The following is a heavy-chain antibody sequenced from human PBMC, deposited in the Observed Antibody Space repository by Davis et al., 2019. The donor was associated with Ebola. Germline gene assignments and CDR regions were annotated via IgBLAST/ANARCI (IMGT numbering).Heavy chain of an antibody. CDR2: IRYDGSNK. D-gene: IGHD3-10*01. CDR1: GFTFSSYG. Sequence: PGGSLRLSCAASGFTFSSYGMHWVRQAPGKGLEWVAFIRYDGSNKYYADSVKGRFTISRDNSKNTLYLQMNSLRAEDTAVYYCARDKGTYYYYGMDVWGQGTTVTVSS. J-gene: IGHJ6*02. CDR3: ARDKGTYYYYGMDV. V-gene: IGHV3-30*02.